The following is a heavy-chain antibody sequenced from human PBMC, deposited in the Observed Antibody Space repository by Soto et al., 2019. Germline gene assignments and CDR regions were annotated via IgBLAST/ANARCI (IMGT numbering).Heavy chain of an antibody. V-gene: IGHV4-30-4*01. D-gene: IGHD2-15*01. J-gene: IGHJ6*01. Sequence: SETLSLTCTVSGGSISSGDYYWSWIRQPPGKGLEWIGYIYYSGSTYYNPSLKSRVTISVDTSKNQFSLKLSSVTAADTAVYYCARAPLSTPNYYYYYGMDVWGQGTTVTVYS. CDR1: GGSISSGDYY. CDR2: IYYSGST. CDR3: ARAPLSTPNYYYYYGMDV.